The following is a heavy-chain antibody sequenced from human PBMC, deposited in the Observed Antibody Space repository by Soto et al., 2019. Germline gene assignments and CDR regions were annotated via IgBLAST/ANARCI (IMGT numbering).Heavy chain of an antibody. D-gene: IGHD6-19*01. CDR1: GYTFTDYY. V-gene: IGHV1-2*04. Sequence: ASVKVSCKASGYTFTDYYMHWVRQAPGQGLEWMGWINPKSGDTNYAQEFQGWVTMTRDTSISTVYLEVSRLRSDDTAVYYCARGEGSGWSLKFHWFDPWGQGTLVTVSS. J-gene: IGHJ5*02. CDR2: INPKSGDT. CDR3: ARGEGSGWSLKFHWFDP.